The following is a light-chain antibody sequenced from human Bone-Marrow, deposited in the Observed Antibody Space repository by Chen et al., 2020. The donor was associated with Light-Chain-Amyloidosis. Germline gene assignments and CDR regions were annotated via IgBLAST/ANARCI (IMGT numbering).Light chain of an antibody. CDR2: DDS. J-gene: IGLJ3*02. V-gene: IGLV3-21*02. CDR1: NIGYTS. Sequence: SSVLTQPSSVSVAPGQTATIPCGGNNIGYTSVHWYQQTPGQAPLLVVYDDSERPSGIPERLSGSNSGNTATLTISRVEAGDEADYYCQVWDRGSDRPVFGGGTKLTVL. CDR3: QVWDRGSDRPV.